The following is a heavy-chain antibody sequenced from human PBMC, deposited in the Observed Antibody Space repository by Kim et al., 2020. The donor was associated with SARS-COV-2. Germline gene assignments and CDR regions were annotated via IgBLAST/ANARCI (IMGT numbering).Heavy chain of an antibody. CDR2: T. V-gene: IGHV3-15*01. Sequence: TDYAAPVKGRFTISRDDSKNTLYLQMNSLKTEDTAVYYCTTDLAQWPFDYWGQGTLVTVSS. CDR3: TTDLAQWPFDY. D-gene: IGHD6-19*01. J-gene: IGHJ4*02.